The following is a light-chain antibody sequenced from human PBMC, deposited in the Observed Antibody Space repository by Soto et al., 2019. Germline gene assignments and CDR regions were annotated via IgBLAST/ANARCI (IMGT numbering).Light chain of an antibody. CDR3: QSYDTSLRAWV. Sequence: QSVLTQPPSVSGAPGQRVTISCTGGSSNIGAGYDVHWYRQFPGTAPKLLVYGNSNRPSGISDRFSASKSGSSAYLAITGLQAEDEADYYCQSYDTSLRAWVFGGGTKLTVL. CDR2: GNS. J-gene: IGLJ3*02. CDR1: SSNIGAGYD. V-gene: IGLV1-40*01.